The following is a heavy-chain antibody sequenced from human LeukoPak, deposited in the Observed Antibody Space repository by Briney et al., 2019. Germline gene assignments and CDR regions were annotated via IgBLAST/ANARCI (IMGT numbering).Heavy chain of an antibody. CDR3: AKAAAFNLDV. V-gene: IGHV4-4*02. CDR2: IFPGGSI. J-gene: IGHJ6*04. Sequence: SGTLSLTCAVSGDSITNDIWWTWVRQPPGKGLEWIGGIFPGGSINYNPSLEGRVTISLDKSKNHFSLRLSSVTAADTAVYYCAKAAAFNLDVWGKGTTVTVSS. CDR1: GDSITNDIW.